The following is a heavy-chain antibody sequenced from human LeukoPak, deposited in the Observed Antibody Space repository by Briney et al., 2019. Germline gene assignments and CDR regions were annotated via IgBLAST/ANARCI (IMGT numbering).Heavy chain of an antibody. CDR2: INHSGST. CDR1: GGSFSGYY. CDR3: ARRWSPLLLWFGESSPIDY. J-gene: IGHJ4*02. D-gene: IGHD3-10*01. Sequence: SETLSLTCAVYGGSFSGYYWSWIRQPPGKGLECIGDINHSGSTNYNPSLKSRVTISVDTSKNQFSLKLSSVTAADTAVYYCARRWSPLLLWFGESSPIDYWGQGTLVTVSS. V-gene: IGHV4-34*01.